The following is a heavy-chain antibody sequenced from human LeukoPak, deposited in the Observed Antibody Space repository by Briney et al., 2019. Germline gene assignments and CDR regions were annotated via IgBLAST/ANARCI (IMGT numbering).Heavy chain of an antibody. Sequence: SETLSLTCTVSGGLISSGSYYWSWIRQPAGKGLEWIGRMYTSGSTNYNPSLKSRVTISVDTSKNQFSLKLSSVTAADTAVYYCARDGVESVDYWGQGTLVTVSS. J-gene: IGHJ4*02. V-gene: IGHV4-61*02. CDR2: MYTSGST. D-gene: IGHD3-3*01. CDR1: GGLISSGSYY. CDR3: ARDGVESVDY.